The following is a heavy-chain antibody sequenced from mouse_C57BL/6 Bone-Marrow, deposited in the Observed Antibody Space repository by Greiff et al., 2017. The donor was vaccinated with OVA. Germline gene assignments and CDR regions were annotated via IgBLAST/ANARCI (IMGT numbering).Heavy chain of an antibody. CDR1: GYAFSSSW. V-gene: IGHV1-82*01. D-gene: IGHD2-3*01. CDR3: ARSTLYDGDSFDY. CDR2: IYPGDGDT. Sequence: QVQLQQSGPELVKPGASVKISCKASGYAFSSSWMNWVKQRPGKGLEWIGRIYPGDGDTNYNGKFKGKATLTADKSSSTAYMQLSSLTSEDSAVYFCARSTLYDGDSFDYWGQGTTLTVS. J-gene: IGHJ2*01.